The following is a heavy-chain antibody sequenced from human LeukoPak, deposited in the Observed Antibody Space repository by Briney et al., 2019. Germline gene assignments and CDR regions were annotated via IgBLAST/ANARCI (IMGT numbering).Heavy chain of an antibody. CDR2: ISAYNGNT. V-gene: IGHV1-18*01. J-gene: IGHJ3*02. Sequence: ASVKVSCKASGYTFSSYGITWVQQAPGQGLEWMGWISAYNGNTNYAQNLQGRVTMTTDTSTSTAYLELKSLSSDDTAVYYCARASGSYCSSTSCNDAFDIWGQGTMVTASS. CDR1: GYTFSSYG. D-gene: IGHD2-2*01. CDR3: ARASGSYCSSTSCNDAFDI.